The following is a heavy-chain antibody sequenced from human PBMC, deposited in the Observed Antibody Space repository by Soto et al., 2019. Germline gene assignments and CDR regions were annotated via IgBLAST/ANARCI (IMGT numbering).Heavy chain of an antibody. Sequence: SETLSLTCTVSSGSISSGGYYWSWIRQHPGKGLEWIGNIFYSGSTYYNPSLKSRVTISVDTSKNQFSLKLSSVTAADTAVYYCARVRSGVGYNWFDPWGQGTLVTVPS. J-gene: IGHJ5*02. CDR1: SGSISSGGYY. D-gene: IGHD3-16*01. CDR2: IFYSGST. V-gene: IGHV4-31*03. CDR3: ARVRSGVGYNWFDP.